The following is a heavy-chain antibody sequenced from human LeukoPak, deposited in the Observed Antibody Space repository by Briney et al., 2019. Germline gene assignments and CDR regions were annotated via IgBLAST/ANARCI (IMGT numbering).Heavy chain of an antibody. Sequence: ASVKVSCKASGYTFTSYYMHWVRQAPGQGLEWMGIINPSGGSTSYAQKFQGRVTMTRDMSTSTVYMELSSLRSEDTAVYYCARNRRKQWLVGYYYYYYMDVWGKGTTVTVSS. CDR2: INPSGGST. J-gene: IGHJ6*03. CDR3: ARNRRKQWLVGYYYYYYMDV. D-gene: IGHD6-19*01. V-gene: IGHV1-46*01. CDR1: GYTFTSYY.